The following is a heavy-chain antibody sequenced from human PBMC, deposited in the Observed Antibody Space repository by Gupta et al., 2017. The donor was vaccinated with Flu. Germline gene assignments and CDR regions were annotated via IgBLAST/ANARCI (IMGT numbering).Heavy chain of an antibody. D-gene: IGHD2-21*02. J-gene: IGHJ2*01. CDR3: ERGLPLSYCGDDDCSPNFYFDL. V-gene: IGHV3-23*01. Sequence: QAPGKGLEWVSAFSGGRGRTTYYAVSVKGRFCISRDNSKNTRYLQMNSLRVEDTDVYYCERGLPLSYCGDDDCSPNFYFDLWGRGTLVTVSS. CDR2: FSGGRGRTT.